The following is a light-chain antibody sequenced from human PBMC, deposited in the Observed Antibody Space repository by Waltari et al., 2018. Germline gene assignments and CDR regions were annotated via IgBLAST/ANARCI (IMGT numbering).Light chain of an antibody. CDR1: SGSIDSKY. CDR3: QSYDTNNRV. CDR2: EDK. J-gene: IGLJ3*02. Sequence: NFMLTQPHSVSGSPGETVTISCTRSSGSIDSKYVQWYQQRPGRAPTTVIYEDKQRPFGVPDRFSGSIDSSSNPASLTISGLKTEDEAEYYCQSYDTNNRVFGGGTMLTVL. V-gene: IGLV6-57*04.